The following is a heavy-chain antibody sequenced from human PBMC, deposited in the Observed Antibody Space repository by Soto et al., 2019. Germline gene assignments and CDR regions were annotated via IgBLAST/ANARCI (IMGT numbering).Heavy chain of an antibody. V-gene: IGHV1-3*01. D-gene: IGHD3-16*01. J-gene: IGHJ4*02. CDR1: GYTFSSYA. Sequence: ASVKVSCKASGYTFSSYAMHWVRQAPGQRLEWMGWINAGNGNTKYSQKFQGRVTITRDTSASTAYMELSSLRSEDTAVYYCATDFDGSGLGYWGQGTLVTVSS. CDR3: ATDFDGSGLGY. CDR2: INAGNGNT.